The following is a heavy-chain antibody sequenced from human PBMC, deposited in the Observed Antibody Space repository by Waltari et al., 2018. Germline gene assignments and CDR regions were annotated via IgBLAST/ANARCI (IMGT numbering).Heavy chain of an antibody. V-gene: IGHV1-2*02. D-gene: IGHD3-16*01. CDR1: GSIFVDYY. Sequence: QVQLVQSGAEVKKPGASVTVSCQASGSIFVDYYKHGVRQASGQGLEWMGWINSNSGGRRLAENLRGRVTLTRDTSTNTVYMELSGLRSDDTAVYYCARDRSDSYAAVFGYWGQGTLVTVSS. J-gene: IGHJ4*02. CDR3: ARDRSDSYAAVFGY. CDR2: INSNSGGR.